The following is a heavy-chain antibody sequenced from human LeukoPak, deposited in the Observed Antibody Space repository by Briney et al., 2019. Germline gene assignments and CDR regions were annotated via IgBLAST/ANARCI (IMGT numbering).Heavy chain of an antibody. V-gene: IGHV3-74*01. CDR3: ARGHIVVLTAPDY. Sequence: GGSLRLSCAASGFTFSNYWMHWVRQAPGKGLVWVSRIKNDGSRTSYADSVKGRFTISRDNAKNTLYLQMNSLRAENTAMYYCARGHIVVLTAPDYWGQGTLVTVSS. CDR2: IKNDGSRT. D-gene: IGHD2-21*02. J-gene: IGHJ4*02. CDR1: GFTFSNYW.